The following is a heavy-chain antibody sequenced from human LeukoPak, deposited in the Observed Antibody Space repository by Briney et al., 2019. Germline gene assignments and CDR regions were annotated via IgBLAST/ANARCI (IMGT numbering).Heavy chain of an antibody. D-gene: IGHD3-3*01. CDR3: AKDGGFFGVVYYFDY. J-gene: IGHJ4*02. CDR2: IKSKTDGGTT. Sequence: GGSLRLSCAASGFTFNNAWMSWVRQAPGKGLEWVGRIKSKTDGGTTDYAAPVKGRFTISRDDSKNTLYLQMNSLRAEDTAVYYCAKDGGFFGVVYYFDYWGQGTLVTVSS. V-gene: IGHV3-15*01. CDR1: GFTFNNAW.